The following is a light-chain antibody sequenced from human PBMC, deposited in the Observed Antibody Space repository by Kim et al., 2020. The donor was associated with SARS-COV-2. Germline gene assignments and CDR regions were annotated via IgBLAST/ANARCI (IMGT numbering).Light chain of an antibody. CDR2: GAS. CDR3: QQYGSSLRT. CDR1: QSVSSSY. V-gene: IGKV3-20*01. J-gene: IGKJ1*01. Sequence: SPGERATLSCRASQSVSSSYLAWYQQKPGQAPRRLIYGASSRATGIPDRFSGSGSGTDFTLTISRLEPEDFAVYYCQQYGSSLRTFGQGTKVDIK.